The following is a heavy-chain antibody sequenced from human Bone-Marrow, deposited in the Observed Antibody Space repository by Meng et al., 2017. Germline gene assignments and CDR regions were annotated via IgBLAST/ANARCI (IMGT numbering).Heavy chain of an antibody. D-gene: IGHD5-12*01. CDR1: GFDFSIHS. J-gene: IGHJ6*01. Sequence: GESLKISCTASGFDFSIHSMNWVRQVPGKGLEWVSSISSSSNYIDYADSVKGRLTISRDNAKNSLYLQMNSLRAEDTAVYFCARDRSEWRVAIDFFYAMDLWGQGTTVTSYS. CDR2: ISSSSNYI. CDR3: ARDRSEWRVAIDFFYAMDL. V-gene: IGHV3-21*06.